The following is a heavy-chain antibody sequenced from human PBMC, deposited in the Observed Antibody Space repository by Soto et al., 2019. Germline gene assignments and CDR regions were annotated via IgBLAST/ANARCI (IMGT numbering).Heavy chain of an antibody. CDR1: GYTFIEYY. Sequence: QVQLVQSGAEVKNPGASVKVSCKASGYTFIEYYMHWVRQAPGQGLEWMGIINPSGGITRYAQKFRGRCTVPRNTSTSTGYMEWSSLSDEDAAVYYCAREVGGGYCSGGSCYWFDPWGQGTLVSVSS. V-gene: IGHV1-46*01. D-gene: IGHD2-15*01. CDR2: INPSGGIT. J-gene: IGHJ5*02. CDR3: AREVGGGYCSGGSCYWFDP.